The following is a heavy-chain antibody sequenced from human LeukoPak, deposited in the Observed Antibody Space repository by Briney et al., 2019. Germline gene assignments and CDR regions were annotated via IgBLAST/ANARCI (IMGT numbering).Heavy chain of an antibody. D-gene: IGHD3-9*01. CDR1: GFTFSSYA. Sequence: GGSLRLSCTASGFTFSSYAMSWVRQAPGKGLVWVSIFSGNGGNTDYADPVKGRFTVSRDNSKNTLFLQMNSLRAEDTAVYYCAKAGLRYFDRRYYFDYWGQGTLVTVSS. J-gene: IGHJ4*02. CDR2: FSGNGGNT. V-gene: IGHV3-23*01. CDR3: AKAGLRYFDRRYYFDY.